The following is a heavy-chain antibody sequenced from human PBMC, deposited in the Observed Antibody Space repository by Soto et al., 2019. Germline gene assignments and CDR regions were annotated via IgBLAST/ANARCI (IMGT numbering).Heavy chain of an antibody. D-gene: IGHD1-26*01. CDR1: GFSLRTSGVG. J-gene: IGHJ3*02. Sequence: QITLKESGPTLVKPTQTLTLTCTFSGFSLRTSGVGVGWIRQPPGKALEWLALIYWDDVKYYSPSLKSRLTITKDTSTNQVVLTMTDMDPVDTATYYCVHELRRYSNDAFDIWGQGTMVTVSS. CDR2: IYWDDVK. V-gene: IGHV2-5*02. CDR3: VHELRRYSNDAFDI.